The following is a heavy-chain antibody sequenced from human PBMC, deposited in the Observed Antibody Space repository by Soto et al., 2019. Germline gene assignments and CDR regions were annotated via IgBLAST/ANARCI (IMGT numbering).Heavy chain of an antibody. V-gene: IGHV3-23*01. J-gene: IGHJ3*02. CDR3: AKELVVVPAASDAFDI. D-gene: IGHD2-2*01. CDR1: GFTFNNYA. Sequence: SLRLSCAASGFTFNNYAMSWVRQAPGKGLEWVSSISGNAGSTYYADSVKGRFSISRDNSKSTLYLQMNSLRAEDTAVYFCAKELVVVPAASDAFDIWGQGTMVTVSS. CDR2: ISGNAGST.